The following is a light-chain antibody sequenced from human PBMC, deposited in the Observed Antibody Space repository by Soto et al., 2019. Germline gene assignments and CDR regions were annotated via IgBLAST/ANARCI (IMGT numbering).Light chain of an antibody. CDR3: HQYGKSPYLFT. CDR2: DAS. J-gene: IGKJ3*01. V-gene: IGKV3-20*01. Sequence: EIGLTQSPGPLSLSPGERATLSCRASQSVSSTYLAWYQQKPGQAPRLLIDDASSRATGIPDRFSGSGSGTGFSLTISRLEPEDFAVYYWHQYGKSPYLFTCGLGTKVDIK. CDR1: QSVSSTY.